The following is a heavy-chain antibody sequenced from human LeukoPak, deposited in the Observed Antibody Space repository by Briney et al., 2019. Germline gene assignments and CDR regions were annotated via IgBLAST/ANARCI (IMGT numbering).Heavy chain of an antibody. V-gene: IGHV1-18*01. CDR3: ARATYYYDSSGYYYDRAPAEYFQH. Sequence: ASVKVSCKASGGTFSSYAISWVRQAPGQGLEWMGWISAYNGNTNYAQKLQGRVTMTTDTSTSTAYMELSSLRSEDAAVYYCARATYYYDSSGYYYDRAPAEYFQHWGQGTLVTVSS. CDR1: GGTFSSYA. CDR2: ISAYNGNT. D-gene: IGHD3-22*01. J-gene: IGHJ1*01.